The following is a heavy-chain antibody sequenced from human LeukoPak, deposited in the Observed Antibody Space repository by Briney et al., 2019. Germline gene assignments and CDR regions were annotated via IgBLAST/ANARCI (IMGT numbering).Heavy chain of an antibody. D-gene: IGHD2-21*01. J-gene: IGHJ1*01. CDR2: INPSGGST. CDR1: GSTFTSYY. CDR3: ARDESTSILWW. Sequence: ASVKVSCKASGSTFTSYYMHWVRQAPGQGLEWMGIINPSGGSTSYAQKFQGRVTMTRDTSTTTVYMELSSLRSEDTAVYYCARDESTSILWWWGQGTLVTVSS. V-gene: IGHV1-46*01.